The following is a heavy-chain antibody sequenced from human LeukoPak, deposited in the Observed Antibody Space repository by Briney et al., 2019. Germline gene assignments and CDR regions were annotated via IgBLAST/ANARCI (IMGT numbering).Heavy chain of an antibody. Sequence: SETLSLTCSVSGGSISSYYWSWIRQPPGKGLEWIGYIYYSGSTNYNPSLKSRVIISVDTSKNQFSLKLSSVTAADTAVYYCARDLGYGGDYSDYWGQGTLVTVSS. CDR2: IYYSGST. J-gene: IGHJ4*02. CDR1: GGSISSYY. CDR3: ARDLGYGGDYSDY. D-gene: IGHD5-18*01. V-gene: IGHV4-59*12.